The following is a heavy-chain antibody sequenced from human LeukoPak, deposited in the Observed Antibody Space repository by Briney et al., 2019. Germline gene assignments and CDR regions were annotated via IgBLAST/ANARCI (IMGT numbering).Heavy chain of an antibody. CDR1: GFTFSSYA. CDR3: AKNTGGILTGGGY. Sequence: GGSLRLSCAASGFTFSSYAMSWVRQAPGKGLEWVSAISGSGGSTYYADSVKGRFTISRDNSRNTLYLQMNSLRAEDTAVYYCAKNTGGILTGGGYWGQGTLVTVSS. V-gene: IGHV3-23*01. J-gene: IGHJ4*02. CDR2: ISGSGGST. D-gene: IGHD7-27*01.